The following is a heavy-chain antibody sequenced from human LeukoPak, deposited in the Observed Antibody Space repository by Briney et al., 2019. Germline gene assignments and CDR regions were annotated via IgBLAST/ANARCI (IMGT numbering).Heavy chain of an antibody. V-gene: IGHV3-23*01. CDR3: AKPVAVADDYFDY. CDR2: ISGSGGST. Sequence: PGGSLRLSCAASGFTFSSYAMSWVRQAPGKGLEWVSAISGSGGSTYYADSVKGRFTISRDNSKNTLYLQVNSLRAEDTAVYYCAKPVAVADDYFDYWGQGTLVTVSS. CDR1: GFTFSSYA. J-gene: IGHJ4*02. D-gene: IGHD6-19*01.